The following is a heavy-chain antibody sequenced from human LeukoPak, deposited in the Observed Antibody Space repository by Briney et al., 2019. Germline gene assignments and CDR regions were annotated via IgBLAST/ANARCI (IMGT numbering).Heavy chain of an antibody. Sequence: ASVKVSCKASGYSFTGYCIHWVRQAPGQGLEWMGWINPDGGVTKSAQNFQGRVTMTRDKSINTVYVELSGLTSDDTALYYCARGPNHYYYMDFWGTGTTVSVSS. D-gene: IGHD2-8*01. V-gene: IGHV1-2*02. CDR1: GYSFTGYC. CDR3: ARGPNHYYYMDF. J-gene: IGHJ6*03. CDR2: INPDGGVT.